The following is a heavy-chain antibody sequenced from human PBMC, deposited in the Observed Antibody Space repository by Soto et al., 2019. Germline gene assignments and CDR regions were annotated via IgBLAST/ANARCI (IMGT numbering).Heavy chain of an antibody. CDR3: DRGAYSDSSSSFDY. D-gene: IGHD6-6*01. J-gene: IGHJ4*02. V-gene: IGHV4-30-4*01. CDR1: GDSISSCDHY. Sequence: QVQLQESGPGLVKPSQTLSLTCTVSGDSISSCDHYWSWIRQPPGKGLEWIGYIYYSGTTFSRPSRQSRVTISVDTSKNQVSLKLNSVTAADTAVYYCDRGAYSDSSSSFDYWGQGTLVPVSS. CDR2: IYYSGTT.